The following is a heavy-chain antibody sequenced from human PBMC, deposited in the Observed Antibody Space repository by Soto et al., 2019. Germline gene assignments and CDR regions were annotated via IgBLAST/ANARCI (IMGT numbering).Heavy chain of an antibody. CDR2: IAHSGGT. CDR1: GGSFSGYY. J-gene: IGHJ6*02. CDR3: ARGFSEDSSGYYPQGYGMDV. V-gene: IGHV4-34*01. Sequence: PSETLSLTCAVYGGSFSGYYWSWIRQPPGKGLEWIGEIAHSGGTNYNPSLKSRVTISVDTSKNQFSLQLSSVTAADTAVYYCARGFSEDSSGYYPQGYGMDVWGQGTTVTVSS. D-gene: IGHD3-22*01.